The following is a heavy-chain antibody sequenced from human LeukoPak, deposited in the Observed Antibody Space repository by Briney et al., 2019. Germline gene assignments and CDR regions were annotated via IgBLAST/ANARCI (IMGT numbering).Heavy chain of an antibody. CDR1: GFTFSSYW. CDR2: IKSDGSSA. D-gene: IGHD5-24*01. CDR3: AREAQGDGYKRGAFDI. V-gene: IGHV3-74*01. Sequence: GGSLRLSCAASGFTFSSYWMHWVRHAPGKGLVWVSRIKSDGSSASYADSVKGRFTISRDNAENTLYLQMNSLKAEDTAVYYCAREAQGDGYKRGAFDIWGQGTMVTVSS. J-gene: IGHJ3*02.